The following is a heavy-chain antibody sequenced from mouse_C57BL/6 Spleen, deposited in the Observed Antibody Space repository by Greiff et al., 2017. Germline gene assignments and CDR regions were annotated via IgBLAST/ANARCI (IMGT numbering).Heavy chain of an antibody. CDR3: GYERFAY. D-gene: IGHD2-12*01. CDR1: GYTFTSYG. V-gene: IGHV1-81*01. J-gene: IGHJ3*01. CDR2: IYPRSGNT. Sequence: QVQLQQSGAELARPGASVKLSCKASGYTFTSYGISWVKQRTGQGLEWIGEIYPRSGNTYYNEKFKGKATLTADKSSSTAYMELRSLTSEDSAVYFCGYERFAYWGQGTLVTVSA.